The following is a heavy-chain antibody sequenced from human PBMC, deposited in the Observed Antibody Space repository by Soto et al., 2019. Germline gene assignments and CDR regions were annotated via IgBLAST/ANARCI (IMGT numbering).Heavy chain of an antibody. Sequence: EVQLVESGGGFVQPGGSLRLSCAASGFDFSNSWMHWVRQVPGKGLVWVSHINSDGSSTTYADSVKGRFTISRDNARTTVYRQLDSLRVEDTAVYYCARDKSYALAVWGQGTTVTVSS. D-gene: IGHD4-17*01. CDR3: ARDKSYALAV. V-gene: IGHV3-74*03. CDR2: INSDGSST. J-gene: IGHJ6*02. CDR1: GFDFSNSW.